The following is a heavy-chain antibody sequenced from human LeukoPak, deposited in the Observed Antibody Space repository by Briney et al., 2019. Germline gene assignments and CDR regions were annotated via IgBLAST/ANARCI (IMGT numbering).Heavy chain of an antibody. CDR1: GGTFSSYA. Sequence: ASVKVSCKASGGTFSSYAISWVRQAPGQGLEWMGWISAYNGNTNYAQKLQGKVTMTTDTSTSTAYMELSSLRSEDTAVYYCARADNDFWSGYKPFYYYYMDVWGKGTTVTVSS. D-gene: IGHD3-3*01. CDR3: ARADNDFWSGYKPFYYYYMDV. J-gene: IGHJ6*03. CDR2: ISAYNGNT. V-gene: IGHV1-18*01.